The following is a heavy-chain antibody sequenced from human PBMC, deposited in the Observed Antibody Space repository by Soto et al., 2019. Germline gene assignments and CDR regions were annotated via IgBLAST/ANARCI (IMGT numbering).Heavy chain of an antibody. D-gene: IGHD2-15*01. V-gene: IGHV1-69*12. CDR3: ARVVTVVKSFHYWYFDL. Sequence: QVHLVQSGAEVKKPGSSVKVACKLSGDTFSNYAINWVRLAPGQGLEWMGGIIPIFGTTNYAQKFQGRVTITADESTSTPYMELTSLRSEDTAVYYWARVVTVVKSFHYWYFDLWGRGTLVTVSS. J-gene: IGHJ2*01. CDR1: GDTFSNYA. CDR2: IIPIFGTT.